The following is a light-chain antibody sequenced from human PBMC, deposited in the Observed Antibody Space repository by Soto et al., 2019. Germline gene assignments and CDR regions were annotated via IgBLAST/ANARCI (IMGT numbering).Light chain of an antibody. CDR1: NIGSKS. CDR3: QVWDSSSDHYV. CDR2: YDS. V-gene: IGLV3-21*04. Sequence: SYELTQPPSVSVAPGKTARITCGGNNIGSKSVHWYQQKPGQAPVLVIYYDSDRPSGIPERFSGSNSGNTVILTISRVEAGDEADFYCQVWDSSSDHYVFGTGTKVTVL. J-gene: IGLJ1*01.